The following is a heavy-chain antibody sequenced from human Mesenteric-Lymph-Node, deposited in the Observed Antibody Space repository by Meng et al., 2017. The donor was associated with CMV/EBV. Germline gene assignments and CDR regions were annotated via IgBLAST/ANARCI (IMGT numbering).Heavy chain of an antibody. V-gene: IGHV3-48*04. CDR2: ISRMSSTV. Sequence: GESLKISCAASGFTINSHSMNWVRQAPGKGLQWVSYISRMSSTVYYADSVKGRFTISRDNAKNSLFLQMNSLRAEDTAVYYCARDLRRSSSGYDTNYRYTFDYWGQGTLVTVSS. CDR3: ARDLRRSSSGYDTNYRYTFDY. D-gene: IGHD6-19*01. CDR1: GFTINSHS. J-gene: IGHJ4*02.